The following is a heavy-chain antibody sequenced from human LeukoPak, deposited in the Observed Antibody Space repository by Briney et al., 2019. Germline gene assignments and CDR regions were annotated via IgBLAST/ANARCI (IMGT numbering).Heavy chain of an antibody. D-gene: IGHD4-17*01. Sequence: GSSVKVSCKASGGTFSSYAISWVRQAPGQGLEWMGGIIPIFGTANYAQKIQGRVTITTDESTSTAYMELSSLRSEDTAVYYCARTTVTNNPPLGYYYYYYMDVWGKGTTVTVSS. V-gene: IGHV1-69*05. CDR2: IIPIFGTA. CDR3: ARTTVTNNPPLGYYYYYYMDV. J-gene: IGHJ6*03. CDR1: GGTFSSYA.